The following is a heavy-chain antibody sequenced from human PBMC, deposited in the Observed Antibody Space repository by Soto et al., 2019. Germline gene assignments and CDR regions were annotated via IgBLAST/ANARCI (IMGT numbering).Heavy chain of an antibody. V-gene: IGHV3-21*01. CDR3: ASYSGYEQYYFDY. Sequence: GGSLRLSCAASGFTFSSYSMNWVRQAPGKGLEWVSSISSSSSYIYYADSVKGRFTISRDNAKNPLYLKMNGLRAEDTAVYYCASYSGYEQYYFDYWGQGTLVTVSS. CDR1: GFTFSSYS. J-gene: IGHJ4*02. CDR2: ISSSSSYI. D-gene: IGHD5-12*01.